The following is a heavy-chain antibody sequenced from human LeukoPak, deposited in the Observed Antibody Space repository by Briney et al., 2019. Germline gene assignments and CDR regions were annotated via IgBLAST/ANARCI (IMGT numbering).Heavy chain of an antibody. V-gene: IGHV4-34*01. CDR2: INESGST. Sequence: SETLSLTCAVYGGSFSGYYWSWIGQPPGKGLEGIGEINESGSTNYNPSLKSRVTISGDTSKNQFSLKLSSVTAADTAVYYYARGLGFDPWGQGTLVTVSS. CDR1: GGSFSGYY. J-gene: IGHJ5*02. CDR3: ARGLGFDP.